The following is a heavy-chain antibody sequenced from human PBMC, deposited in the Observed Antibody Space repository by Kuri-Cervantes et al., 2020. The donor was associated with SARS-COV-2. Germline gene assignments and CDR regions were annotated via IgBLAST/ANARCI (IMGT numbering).Heavy chain of an antibody. J-gene: IGHJ5*02. D-gene: IGHD2-2*01. Sequence: SETLSLTCIVSGGSIGNTSYYWGWIRQPPGKGLEWIGYIYHSGSTYYNRSLKCRVTISVDTSKFQFSLKLSSVTAADTAVYYCARQAFPEDIVVVPAAKPYNWFDPWGQGTLVTVSS. CDR1: GGSIGNTSYY. V-gene: IGHV4-39*01. CDR2: IYHSGST. CDR3: ARQAFPEDIVVVPAAKPYNWFDP.